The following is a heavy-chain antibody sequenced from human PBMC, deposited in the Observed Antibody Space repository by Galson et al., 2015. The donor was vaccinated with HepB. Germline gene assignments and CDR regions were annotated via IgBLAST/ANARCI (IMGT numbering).Heavy chain of an antibody. Sequence: QSGAEVKKPGESLKISCKGSGYSFTTYWIGWVRQMPGKGLEWMGIIYPDDSDTKYRPSFQGQVTISADKSISTAYLQWNSLKASDTAMYYCAARAGSSGWYTTAFDIWGQGTMVTVSS. CDR3: AARAGSSGWYTTAFDI. J-gene: IGHJ3*02. CDR1: GYSFTTYW. V-gene: IGHV5-51*03. CDR2: IYPDDSDT. D-gene: IGHD6-19*01.